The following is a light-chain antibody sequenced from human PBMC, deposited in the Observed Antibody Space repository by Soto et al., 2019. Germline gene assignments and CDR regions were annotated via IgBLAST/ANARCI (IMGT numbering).Light chain of an antibody. J-gene: IGKJ1*01. CDR1: QSLLNSNGYNY. CDR2: LGS. CDR3: MQALQAPMT. Sequence: DIVVTQSPLSLPVTPGEPASISCRSSQSLLNSNGYNYLDWYLQKPGQSPQLLIYLGSNRASGVPDRFSGSGSGTDFTLKISRVEAEDVGLYYCMQALQAPMTLGQGTKVHIK. V-gene: IGKV2-28*01.